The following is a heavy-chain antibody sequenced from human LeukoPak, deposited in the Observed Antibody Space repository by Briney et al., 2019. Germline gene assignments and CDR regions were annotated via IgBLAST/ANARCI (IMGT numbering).Heavy chain of an antibody. J-gene: IGHJ4*02. Sequence: SSVKVSCKASEYTFTGYYIHWVRQAPGQGLEWMGWIHPNSGGTNYAQKFQGRVTMTRDTSISTAYMELSSLRSDDTAVYYCARKNPFDYWGQGTLVTVSS. CDR3: ARKNPFDY. CDR1: EYTFTGYY. CDR2: IHPNSGGT. V-gene: IGHV1-2*02.